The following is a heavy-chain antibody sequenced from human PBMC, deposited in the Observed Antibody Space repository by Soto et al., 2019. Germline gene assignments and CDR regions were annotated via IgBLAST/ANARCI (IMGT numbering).Heavy chain of an antibody. CDR2: ISGNGGST. CDR1: GFTFSSYA. D-gene: IGHD5-12*01. CDR3: VKVGHSGYVGRFEVMSYFDY. V-gene: IGHV3-64D*06. J-gene: IGHJ4*02. Sequence: EVQLVESGGGLVQPGGSLRFSCSASGFTFSSYAMHWVRQTPGKGLEYVSGISGNGGSTNYADSVKGRFSISRDNSKNTVYLQMSSLRPEDTAVYYGVKVGHSGYVGRFEVMSYFDYWVQGILVTVSS.